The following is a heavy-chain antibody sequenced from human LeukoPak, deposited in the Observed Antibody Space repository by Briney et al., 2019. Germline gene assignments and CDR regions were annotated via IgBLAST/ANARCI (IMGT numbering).Heavy chain of an antibody. V-gene: IGHV1-18*04. D-gene: IGHD3-9*01. CDR1: GYTFTGYF. J-gene: IGHJ4*02. CDR2: ISPNSGAT. Sequence: GASVKVSCKASGYTFTGYFMHWVRQAPGQGLEWLGWISPNSGATKYAQKLQGRVTMTTDTSTSTAYMDLRSLRSDDTAVYYCARDQAATNTQVRFCLDWGQGTLVTVSS. CDR3: ARDQAATNTQVRFCLD.